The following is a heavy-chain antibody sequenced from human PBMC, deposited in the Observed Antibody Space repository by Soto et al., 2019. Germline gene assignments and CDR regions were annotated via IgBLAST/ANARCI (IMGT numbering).Heavy chain of an antibody. CDR2: IYWDDGK. CDR3: ARSLYIWNDDGKSNWFDP. D-gene: IGHD1-20*01. Sequence: QITLKESGPTLVKPTQTLTLTCTFSGFSLTSAGGSVAWIRQPAGKALEWLAVIYWDDGKLYNPSLKSRLTITKDTSKNHVVITLTNMDPVDTATYFCARSLYIWNDDGKSNWFDPWGEGTLVTVSS. J-gene: IGHJ5*02. CDR1: GFSLTSAGGS. V-gene: IGHV2-5*02.